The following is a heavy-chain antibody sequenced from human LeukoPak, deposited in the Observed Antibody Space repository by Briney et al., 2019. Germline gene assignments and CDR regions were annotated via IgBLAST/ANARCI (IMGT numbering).Heavy chain of an antibody. CDR1: GGSISNKY. D-gene: IGHD3-10*02. CDR2: IYYSGST. J-gene: IGHJ6*03. Sequence: SETLSLTCTVSGGSISNKYWSWIRQPPGKGLEWIGYIYYSGSTNYNPSLKSRVTILVDTSKNQFSLKLSSVTAADTAVYYCARILFGELLSPYMDVWGKGTTVTISS. V-gene: IGHV4-59*01. CDR3: ARILFGELLSPYMDV.